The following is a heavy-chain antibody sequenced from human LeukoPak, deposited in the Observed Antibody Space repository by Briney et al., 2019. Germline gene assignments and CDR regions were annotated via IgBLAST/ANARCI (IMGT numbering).Heavy chain of an antibody. Sequence: GGSLRLSCAASGFTFSNYWMSWVRQAPGKGLEWVANIRQDGSEIYYVDFVKGRFTISRDNAKNSLFLQMNSLRAEDTAVYYCARDKIVGATYFDYWGQGTLVTVSS. D-gene: IGHD1-26*01. J-gene: IGHJ4*02. CDR1: GFTFSNYW. CDR3: ARDKIVGATYFDY. CDR2: IRQDGSEI. V-gene: IGHV3-7*01.